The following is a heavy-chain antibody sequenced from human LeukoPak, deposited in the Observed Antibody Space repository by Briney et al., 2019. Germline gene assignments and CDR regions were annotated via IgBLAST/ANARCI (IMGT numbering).Heavy chain of an antibody. J-gene: IGHJ4*02. Sequence: KISCKGSGYSFTSYWIGWVRQAPEQALEWMGWITPFNGNTNYAQKFQDRVTITRDRSMSTAYMELSSLRSEDTAMYYCANGPDGYNTYWGQGTLVTVSS. CDR3: ANGPDGYNTY. D-gene: IGHD5-24*01. CDR2: ITPFNGNT. CDR1: GYSFTSYW. V-gene: IGHV1-45*02.